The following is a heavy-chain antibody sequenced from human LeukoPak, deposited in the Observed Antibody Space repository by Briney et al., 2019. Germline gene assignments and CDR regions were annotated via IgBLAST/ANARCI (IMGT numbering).Heavy chain of an antibody. Sequence: ATVKVSCKASGYTFTSYYMHWVRQAPGQGLEWMGIINPSGGSTSYAQKLQGRVTMTRDTSTSTVYMELSSLRSEDTAVYYCARDLGDTAMPSNWFDPWGQGTLVTVSS. CDR3: ARDLGDTAMPSNWFDP. CDR1: GYTFTSYY. J-gene: IGHJ5*02. V-gene: IGHV1-46*01. CDR2: INPSGGST. D-gene: IGHD5-18*01.